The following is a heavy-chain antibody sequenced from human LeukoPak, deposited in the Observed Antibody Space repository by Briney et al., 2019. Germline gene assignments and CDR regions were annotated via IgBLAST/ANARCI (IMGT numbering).Heavy chain of an antibody. V-gene: IGHV3-15*01. D-gene: IGHD3-22*01. CDR2: IKSKSDGDTT. Sequence: GGSLRLSCAASGFTFSNAWMNWVRQAPGKGLEWVGRIKSKSDGDTTDYASPVKGRFTISRDDSKNTLYPQMNSLKTEDTAVYYCTTITMIVVHPDYWGQGTLVTVSS. J-gene: IGHJ4*02. CDR3: TTITMIVVHPDY. CDR1: GFTFSNAW.